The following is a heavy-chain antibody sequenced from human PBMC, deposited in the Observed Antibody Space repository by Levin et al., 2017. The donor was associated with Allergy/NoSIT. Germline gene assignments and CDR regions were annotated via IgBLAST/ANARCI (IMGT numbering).Heavy chain of an antibody. CDR3: AKDVAVAAGDYYYYYMDV. D-gene: IGHD2-15*01. V-gene: IGHV3-30*18. CDR1: GFTFSSYG. CDR2: ISYDGSNK. Sequence: GESLKISCVVSGFTFSSYGMHWVRQAPGKGLEWVAVISYDGSNKYYADSVKGRFTISRDNSKNTLYLQMNSLRAEDTAVYYCAKDVAVAAGDYYYYYMDVWGKGTTVTVSS. J-gene: IGHJ6*03.